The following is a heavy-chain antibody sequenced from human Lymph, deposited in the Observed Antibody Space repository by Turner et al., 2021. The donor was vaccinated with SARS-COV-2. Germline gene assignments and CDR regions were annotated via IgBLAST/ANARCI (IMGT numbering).Heavy chain of an antibody. CDR3: ARDSSGSGTLDY. J-gene: IGHJ4*02. D-gene: IGHD3-10*01. CDR1: GFTFNTYP. Sequence: QVQLVESGGGVVQPGTSLRLSCAASGFTFNTYPMHWVRQDPGKGLEWVAVISYDGSNKYYADSVKGRFTISRDNSKNTLYLQMNSLRAEDTAVYYCARDSSGSGTLDYWGQGTLVTVSS. V-gene: IGHV3-30-3*01. CDR2: ISYDGSNK.